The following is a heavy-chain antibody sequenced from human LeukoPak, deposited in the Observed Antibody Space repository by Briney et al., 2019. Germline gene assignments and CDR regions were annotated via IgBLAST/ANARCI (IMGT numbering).Heavy chain of an antibody. D-gene: IGHD3-9*01. CDR2: IYYSGST. Sequence: SETLSLTCTVSGGSISSYYWSWIRQPPGKGLEWIGCIYYSGSTNYNPSLKSRVTISVDTSKNQFSLKLSSVTAADTAVYYCARATGYYGDAFDIWGQGTMVTVSS. J-gene: IGHJ3*02. CDR1: GGSISSYY. CDR3: ARATGYYGDAFDI. V-gene: IGHV4-59*01.